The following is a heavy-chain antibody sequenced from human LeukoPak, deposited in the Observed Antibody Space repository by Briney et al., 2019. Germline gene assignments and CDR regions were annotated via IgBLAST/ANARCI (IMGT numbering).Heavy chain of an antibody. D-gene: IGHD3-10*01. V-gene: IGHV4-59*01. CDR3: ARDRNDLGEPDAFDI. J-gene: IGHJ3*02. CDR2: IYYSGST. Sequence: SETLSLTCTVSGGSISSYYWSWIRQPPGKGLEWIGYIYYSGSTNYNPSLKGRVTISVDTSKNQFSLKLSSVTAADTAVYYCARDRNDLGEPDAFDIWGQGTMVTVSS. CDR1: GGSISSYY.